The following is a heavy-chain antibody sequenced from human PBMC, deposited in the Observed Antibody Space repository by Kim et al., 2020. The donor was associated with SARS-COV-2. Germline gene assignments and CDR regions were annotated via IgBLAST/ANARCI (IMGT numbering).Heavy chain of an antibody. Sequence: YADAVKGVSTISRDNSKNTLYLQMNSLRAEDTAVYYCARVPGSSGWGFDPWGQGTLVTVSS. D-gene: IGHD6-19*01. J-gene: IGHJ5*02. CDR3: ARVPGSSGWGFDP. V-gene: IGHV3-66*01.